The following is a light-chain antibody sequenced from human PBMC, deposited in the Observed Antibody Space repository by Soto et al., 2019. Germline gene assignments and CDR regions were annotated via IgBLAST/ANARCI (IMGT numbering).Light chain of an antibody. J-gene: IGKJ4*01. V-gene: IGKV3-20*01. CDR3: QQSYSTPPVT. CDR1: QSVSSSY. Sequence: EIILTQSPDTLSLSPGERATLSCRASQSVSSSYLAWYQQKPGQAPRLLIYGASSRATGIPDRFSGSGSGTDFTLTISSLQPEDFATYYCQQSYSTPPVTFGGGTKVDIK. CDR2: GAS.